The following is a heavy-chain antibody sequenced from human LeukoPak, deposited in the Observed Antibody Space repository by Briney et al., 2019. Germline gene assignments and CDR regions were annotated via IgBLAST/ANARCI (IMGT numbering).Heavy chain of an antibody. D-gene: IGHD3-3*01. V-gene: IGHV3-7*03. CDR1: GFTFSSYA. CDR3: GASVFW. CDR2: IKQDGSEK. J-gene: IGHJ4*02. Sequence: QPGGSLRLSCAASGFTFSSYAMHWVRQAPGKGLEWVANIKQDGSEKYYVDSVKGRFTISRDNAKNSLYLQMNSLRAEDSAVYYCGASVFWWGQGALVTVSS.